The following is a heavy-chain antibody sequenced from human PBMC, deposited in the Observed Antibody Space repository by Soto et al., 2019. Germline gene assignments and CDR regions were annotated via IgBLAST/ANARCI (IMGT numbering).Heavy chain of an antibody. CDR3: ARDYGEPPTFLDAFDI. J-gene: IGHJ3*02. D-gene: IGHD7-27*01. CDR1: GYTFTSYA. CDR2: INAGNGNT. Sequence: ASVKVSCKASGYTFTSYAMHWVRQAPGQRLEWMGWINAGNGNTKYSQKFQGRVTITRDTSASTAYMELSSLRSEDTAVYYCARDYGEPPTFLDAFDIWGQGTMVTVSS. V-gene: IGHV1-3*01.